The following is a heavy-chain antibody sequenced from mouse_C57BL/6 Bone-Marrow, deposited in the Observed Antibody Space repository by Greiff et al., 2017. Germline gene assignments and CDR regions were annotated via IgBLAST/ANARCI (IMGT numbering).Heavy chain of an antibody. CDR3: ARSGDYDVRDYAMDY. J-gene: IGHJ4*01. D-gene: IGHD2-4*01. V-gene: IGHV1-69*01. CDR1: GYTFTSYW. Sequence: QVQLKQPGAELVMPGASVKLSCKASGYTFTSYWMHWVKQRPGQGLEWIGEIDPSDSYTNYNQKFKGKSTLTVDKSSSTAYMQLSSLTSEDSAVYYCARSGDYDVRDYAMDYWGQGTSVTVSS. CDR2: IDPSDSYT.